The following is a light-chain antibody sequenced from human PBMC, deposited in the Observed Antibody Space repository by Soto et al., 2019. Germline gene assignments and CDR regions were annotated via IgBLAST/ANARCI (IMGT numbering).Light chain of an antibody. J-gene: IGKJ1*01. Sequence: IVMTQSPLSLPATPGEPASTSCRSSQSLLQTNGYTYLDWYLQKPGQSPQLLIYLTSIRASGVPDRFSGSGSGTEFTLKISKVEAEDVGVYYCMQSLQTPPWTFGPGSIV. V-gene: IGKV2-28*01. CDR2: LTS. CDR1: QSLLQTNGYTY. CDR3: MQSLQTPPWT.